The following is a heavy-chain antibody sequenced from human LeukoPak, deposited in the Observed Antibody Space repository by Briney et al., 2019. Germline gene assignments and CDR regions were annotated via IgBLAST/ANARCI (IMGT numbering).Heavy chain of an antibody. CDR2: IYHSGST. Sequence: KTSGTLSLTCAVSGGSISSSNWWSWVRQPPGKGLEWIGEIYHSGSTNYNPSLKSRVTISVDKSENQFSLKLSSVTAADTAVYYCARRPYSSGWYGAFDIWGQGTMVTVSS. D-gene: IGHD6-19*01. CDR3: ARRPYSSGWYGAFDI. V-gene: IGHV4-4*02. J-gene: IGHJ3*02. CDR1: GGSISSSNW.